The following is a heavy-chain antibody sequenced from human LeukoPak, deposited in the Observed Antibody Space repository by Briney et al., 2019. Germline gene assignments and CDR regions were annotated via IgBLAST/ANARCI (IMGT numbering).Heavy chain of an antibody. D-gene: IGHD2-21*01. CDR3: VSQEASVDYYDY. V-gene: IGHV4-39*01. CDR2: IYYSGTT. Sequence: SETLSLTCPVSGGSISSGSYYWGWLRQPPGKGLEWLGSIYYSGTTYYNPSLKSRVTISVDTSKNPFSLKLSSVTAADAAMYYCVSQEASVDYYDYWGQGTLVTVSS. CDR1: GGSISSGSYY. J-gene: IGHJ4*02.